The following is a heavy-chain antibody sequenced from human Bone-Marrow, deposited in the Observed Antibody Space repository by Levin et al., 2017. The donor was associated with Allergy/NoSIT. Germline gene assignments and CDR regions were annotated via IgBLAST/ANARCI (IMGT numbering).Heavy chain of an antibody. J-gene: IGHJ3*02. D-gene: IGHD2-15*01. V-gene: IGHV1-69*13. CDR1: GGTFSSYA. CDR2: IIPIFGTA. Sequence: SVKVSCKASGGTFSSYAISWVRQAPGQGLEWMGGIIPIFGTANYAQKFQGRVTITADESTSTAYMELSSLRSEDTAVYYCASQTDIVVVVAATRVYAFDIWGQGTMVTVSS. CDR3: ASQTDIVVVVAATRVYAFDI.